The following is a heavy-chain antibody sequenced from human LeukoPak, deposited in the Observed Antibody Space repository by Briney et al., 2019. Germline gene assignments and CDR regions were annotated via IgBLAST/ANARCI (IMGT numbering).Heavy chain of an antibody. D-gene: IGHD5-18*01. CDR3: ARAVDTAMEQ. Sequence: ASVKVSCKASGYTFTGYYVHWVRQAPGQGPEWMGWIDPKSGVTNYAQKFQGRATMTRDTSISTAYMELSRLKYDDTAVYYCARAVDTAMEQWGQGTLVTVSS. J-gene: IGHJ4*02. CDR1: GYTFTGYY. V-gene: IGHV1-2*02. CDR2: IDPKSGVT.